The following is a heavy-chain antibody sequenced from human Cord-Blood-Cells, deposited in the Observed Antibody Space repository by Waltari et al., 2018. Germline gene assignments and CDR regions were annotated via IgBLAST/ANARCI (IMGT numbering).Heavy chain of an antibody. CDR2: INAGNGNT. V-gene: IGHV1-3*01. CDR3: ARGPDKTGFDAFDI. CDR1: GYTFTSYA. D-gene: IGHD7-27*01. Sequence: QVQLVQSGAEVKKPGASVKVSCKASGYTFTSYAMHWVRQAPGQRLEWMGWINAGNGNTKYSQKFQGRVTITRDTSASTAYMELSSLRSEDTAVYYCARGPDKTGFDAFDIWCQGTMVTVSS. J-gene: IGHJ3*02.